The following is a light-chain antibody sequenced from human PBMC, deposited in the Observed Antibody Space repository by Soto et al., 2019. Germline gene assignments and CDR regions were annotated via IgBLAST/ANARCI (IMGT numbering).Light chain of an antibody. V-gene: IGKV1-5*02. CDR2: DAS. Sequence: DIQMTQTPSTLPASVGDTVSILCRASESISSWLAWYQQKPGNAPRLLIYDASKLGRGVPSRFSGAGSGTEFILTISSLQPDDFATYFCQQYNSLSPWTFGGGTKVDIK. CDR1: ESISSW. J-gene: IGKJ4*02. CDR3: QQYNSLSPWT.